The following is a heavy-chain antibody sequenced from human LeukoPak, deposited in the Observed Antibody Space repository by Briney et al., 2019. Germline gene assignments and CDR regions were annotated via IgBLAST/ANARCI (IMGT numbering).Heavy chain of an antibody. CDR2: IYYSGST. Sequence: PAETLSLTCTVSGASISSGGYYWSWIRQHPGKGLEWIGYIYYSGSTYHNPSLKSRVTISVDTSKNQFSLKLRSVTAVDTAVYYCARGWFDPWGQGTLVSVSS. CDR1: GASISSGGYY. CDR3: ARGWFDP. V-gene: IGHV4-31*03. J-gene: IGHJ5*02.